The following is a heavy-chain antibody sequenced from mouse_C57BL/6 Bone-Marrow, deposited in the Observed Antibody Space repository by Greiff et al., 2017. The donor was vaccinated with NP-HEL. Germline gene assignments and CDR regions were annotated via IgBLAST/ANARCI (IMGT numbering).Heavy chain of an antibody. CDR2: INPYNGDT. CDR3: ATITTVDWYFDV. J-gene: IGHJ1*03. CDR1: GYSFTGYF. Sequence: SGPELVKPGDSVKISCKASGYSFTGYFMNWVMQSHGKSLEWIGRINPYNGDTFYNQKFKGKATLTLDKSSSTAHMELRSLTSEDSAVYYCATITTVDWYFDVWGTGTTVTVSS. V-gene: IGHV1-20*01. D-gene: IGHD1-1*01.